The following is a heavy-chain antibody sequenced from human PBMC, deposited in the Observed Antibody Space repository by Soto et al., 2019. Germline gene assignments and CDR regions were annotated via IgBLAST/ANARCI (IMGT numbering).Heavy chain of an antibody. J-gene: IGHJ6*03. CDR2: IYYSGST. CDR3: ARGALGYTYYDILTGRTPAPYYMDV. D-gene: IGHD3-9*01. V-gene: IGHV4-59*01. CDR1: GGSISSYY. Sequence: SETLSLTCTVSGGSISSYYWSWIRQPPGKGLEWIGYIYYSGSTNYNPSLKSRVTISVDTSKNQFSLKLSSVTAADTAVYYCARGALGYTYYDILTGRTPAPYYMDVWGKGTTVTVSS.